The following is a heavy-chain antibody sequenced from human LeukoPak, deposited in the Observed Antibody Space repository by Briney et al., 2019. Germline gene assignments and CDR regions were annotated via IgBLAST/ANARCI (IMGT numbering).Heavy chain of an antibody. CDR3: ARDKPSYDFWSGYHLGY. Sequence: ASVKVSCKASGYTFTSYGISWVRQAPGQGLEWMGWISAYNGNTNYAQKLQGRVTMTTDTSTSTAYMELRSLRSDDTAVYYCARDKPSYDFWSGYHLGYWGQGTLVTVSS. D-gene: IGHD3-3*01. V-gene: IGHV1-18*01. J-gene: IGHJ4*02. CDR1: GYTFTSYG. CDR2: ISAYNGNT.